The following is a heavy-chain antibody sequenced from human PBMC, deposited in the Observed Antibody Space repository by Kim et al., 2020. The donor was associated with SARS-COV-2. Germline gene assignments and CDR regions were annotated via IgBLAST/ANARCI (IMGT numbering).Heavy chain of an antibody. CDR3: AHRRELYGDSPWNWFDP. V-gene: IGHV2-5*02. CDR2: IYWDDDK. CDR1: GFSLSTSGVG. J-gene: IGHJ5*02. D-gene: IGHD4-17*01. Sequence: SGPTLVNPTQTLTLTCTFSGFSLSTSGVGVGWIRQPPGKALEWLALIYWDDDKRYSPSLKSRLTITKDTSKNQVVLTMTNMDPVDTATYYCAHRRELYGDSPWNWFDPWGQGTLVTVSS.